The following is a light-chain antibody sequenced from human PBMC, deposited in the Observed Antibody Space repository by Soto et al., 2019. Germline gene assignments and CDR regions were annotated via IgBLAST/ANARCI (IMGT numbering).Light chain of an antibody. Sequence: EIVMTQSPPTLSVSPGERATLSCRASQSVSSNLAWYQQKPGQAPRLLIYGASTRATGIPARFSGSGSGTEFTLTISSLQSEDVAVYYCQQYNNWPCTFGPGTKVDIK. J-gene: IGKJ3*01. CDR2: GAS. CDR3: QQYNNWPCT. V-gene: IGKV3-15*01. CDR1: QSVSSN.